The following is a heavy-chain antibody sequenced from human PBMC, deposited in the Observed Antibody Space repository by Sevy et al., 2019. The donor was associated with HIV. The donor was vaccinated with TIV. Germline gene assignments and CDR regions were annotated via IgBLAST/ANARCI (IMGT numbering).Heavy chain of an antibody. CDR2: ISGSGGST. D-gene: IGHD6-13*01. V-gene: IGHV3-23*01. J-gene: IGHJ4*02. Sequence: GGSLRLSCAASGFTFSSYAMSWVRQAPGKGLEWVSAISGSGGSTYYADSVKGRFTISRDNSKNTLYLQMNSLRAEATAVYYCAKRDGSSWYYFDYWGQGTLVTVSS. CDR1: GFTFSSYA. CDR3: AKRDGSSWYYFDY.